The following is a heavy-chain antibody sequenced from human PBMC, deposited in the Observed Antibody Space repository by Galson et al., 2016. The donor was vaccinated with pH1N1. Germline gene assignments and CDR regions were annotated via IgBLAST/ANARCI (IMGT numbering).Heavy chain of an antibody. CDR2: ISAINASP. CDR1: GYTFTAYG. V-gene: IGHV1-18*01. Sequence: SVKVSCKAPGYTFTAYGINWVRRAPGQGLEWMGRISAINASPSYAQKFQGRVTMTSDPSTNTAYMELGSLRSDDTAVYYWARTAAAAYFDYWGQGTLITVSS. D-gene: IGHD6-13*01. CDR3: ARTAAAAYFDY. J-gene: IGHJ4*02.